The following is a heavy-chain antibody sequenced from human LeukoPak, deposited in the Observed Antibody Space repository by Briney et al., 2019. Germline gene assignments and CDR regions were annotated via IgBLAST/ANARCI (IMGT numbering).Heavy chain of an antibody. J-gene: IGHJ4*02. V-gene: IGHV4-34*01. CDR1: GGSFSGYY. CDR3: ARGPTRPERYCSGGSCNDY. Sequence: PSGTLSLTCAVYGGSFSGYYWSWIRQPPGKGLEWIGEINHSGSTNYNPSLKSRVTISVDTSKNQFSLKLSSVTAADTAVYYCARGPTRPERYCSGGSCNDYWGQGTLVTVSS. D-gene: IGHD2-15*01. CDR2: INHSGST.